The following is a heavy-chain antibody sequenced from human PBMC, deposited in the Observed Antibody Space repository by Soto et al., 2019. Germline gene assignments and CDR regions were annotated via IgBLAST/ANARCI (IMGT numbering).Heavy chain of an antibody. CDR3: ARGSSDIFGGVQYYFDY. CDR2: ISSSSSTI. CDR1: GFTFSSYS. D-gene: IGHD3-3*01. Sequence: EVQLVESGGGLVQPGGSLRLSCAASGFTFSSYSMNWVRQAPGKGLEWVSYISSSSSTIYYADSVKGRFTISRDNAKNSLYLQMNSLRGEDTAGYYCARGSSDIFGGVQYYFDYWGQGTLVTVSS. V-gene: IGHV3-48*01. J-gene: IGHJ4*02.